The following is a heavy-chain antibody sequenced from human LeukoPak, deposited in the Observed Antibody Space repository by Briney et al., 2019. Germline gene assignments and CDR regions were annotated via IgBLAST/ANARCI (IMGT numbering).Heavy chain of an antibody. CDR3: ARDQTLPDAFDI. V-gene: IGHV3-21*06. CDR2: ISRSSAYI. J-gene: IGHJ3*02. Sequence: GGSLRLSCAASEFTFSSYTINWVRLAPGKGLEWVSSISRSSAYIYYADSVKGRFTISRDDAKNSLYLQMNSLRAEDTAMYYCARDQTLPDAFDIWGQGTMVTVSS. CDR1: EFTFSSYT.